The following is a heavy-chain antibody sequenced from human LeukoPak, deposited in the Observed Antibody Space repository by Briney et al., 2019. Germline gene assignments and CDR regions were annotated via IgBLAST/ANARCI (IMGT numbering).Heavy chain of an antibody. CDR2: ITSSGSTI. J-gene: IGHJ3*02. CDR1: GFTFSDYY. Sequence: GGSLRLSCAASGFTFSDYYMSWIRQTPGKGLEWVAYITSSGSTIYYANSVKGRFTISRDNAKNSLYLQMNSLRAEDMALYYCAKDTSSGSYYNVEAFDIWGQGTMVTVSS. V-gene: IGHV3-11*01. D-gene: IGHD3-10*01. CDR3: AKDTSSGSYYNVEAFDI.